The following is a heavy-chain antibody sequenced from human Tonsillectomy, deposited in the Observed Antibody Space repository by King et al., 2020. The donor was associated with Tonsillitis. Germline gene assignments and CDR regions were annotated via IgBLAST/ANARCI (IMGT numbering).Heavy chain of an antibody. CDR1: GFTVSTYY. CDR2: IYSGGST. V-gene: IGHV3-66*01. J-gene: IGHJ4*02. Sequence: VQLVESGGGLVQPGGSLRLSCAASGFTVSTYYMSWVRQAPGKGLEWVSVIYSGGSTYHADSVKGRFTISRDSSKNTLYLQINSLRAEDTAVYYCARVGSSWYVDYWGQGTLVTVSS. D-gene: IGHD6-13*01. CDR3: ARVGSSWYVDY.